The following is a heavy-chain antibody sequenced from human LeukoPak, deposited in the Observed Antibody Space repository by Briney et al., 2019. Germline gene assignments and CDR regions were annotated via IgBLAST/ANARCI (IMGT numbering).Heavy chain of an antibody. CDR1: GGSISSYY. V-gene: IGHV4-39*07. J-gene: IGHJ5*02. CDR2: IYYSGST. CDR3: ARDDGDYVTLGWFDP. D-gene: IGHD4-17*01. Sequence: SETLSLTCTVSGGSISSYYWSWIRQPPGEGLEWIGSIYYSGSTYYNTSLKSRVTMSVDTSKNQFSLKLSSVTAADTAVYYCARDDGDYVTLGWFDPWGQGTLVTVSS.